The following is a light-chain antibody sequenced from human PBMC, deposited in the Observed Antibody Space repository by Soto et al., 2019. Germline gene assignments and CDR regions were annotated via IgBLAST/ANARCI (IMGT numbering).Light chain of an antibody. V-gene: IGLV2-14*01. J-gene: IGLJ3*02. CDR3: SSYTSTSTGV. CDR2: GAN. CDR1: SSDVGSHNF. Sequence: QSALTQPASVSGSPGQSITISCTGTSSDVGSHNFVSWHQQHPGKAPKFMIYGANNRPSGVSNRFSGSKSGNTASLTISGLQAEDEADYYCSSYTSTSTGVFGGGTKLTVL.